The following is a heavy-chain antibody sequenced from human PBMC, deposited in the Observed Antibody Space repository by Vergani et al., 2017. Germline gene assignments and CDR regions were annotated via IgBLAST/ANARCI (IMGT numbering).Heavy chain of an antibody. CDR1: GFTFSSYA. CDR2: ISYDGSNK. CDR3: ARDLPGYGGSFDY. J-gene: IGHJ4*02. V-gene: IGHV3-30-3*01. Sequence: QVQLVESGGGVVQPGRSLRLSCAASGFTFSSYAMHWVRQAPGKGLEWVAVISYDGSNKYYADSVKGRFTISRDNSKNTLYLQMNSLRAEDTAVYYCARDLPGYGGSFDYWGQGTLVTVSS. D-gene: IGHD4-23*01.